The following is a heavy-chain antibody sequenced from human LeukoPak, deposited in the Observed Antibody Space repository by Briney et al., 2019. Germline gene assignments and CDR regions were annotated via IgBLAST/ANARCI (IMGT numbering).Heavy chain of an antibody. D-gene: IGHD3/OR15-3a*01. J-gene: IGHJ2*01. CDR2: ISSGSDYT. Sequence: GGSLRLSCAASGIPFSAHGMSWVRQAPGKGPEWVSSISSGSDYTFYADSVRGRFTIFRDNSKNTMYLQMNSLRVGDTAVYYCMKIGVIGHWYYDLWGRGTLVTVSS. CDR1: GIPFSAHG. V-gene: IGHV3-23*01. CDR3: MKIGVIGHWYYDL.